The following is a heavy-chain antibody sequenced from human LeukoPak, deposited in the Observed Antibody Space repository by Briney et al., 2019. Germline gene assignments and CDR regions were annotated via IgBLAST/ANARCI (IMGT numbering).Heavy chain of an antibody. CDR3: ARHVGPIGYCSSTSCYQPYYFDY. V-gene: IGHV4-38-2*02. CDR1: GYSISSGYY. Sequence: SETLSLTCTVSGYSISSGYYWGWIRQPPGKGLEWIGSIYHSGSTYYNPSLKSRVTISVDTSKNQFSLNLSSVTAADTAVYYCARHVGPIGYCSSTSCYQPYYFDYWGQGTLVTVSS. CDR2: IYHSGST. J-gene: IGHJ4*02. D-gene: IGHD2-2*01.